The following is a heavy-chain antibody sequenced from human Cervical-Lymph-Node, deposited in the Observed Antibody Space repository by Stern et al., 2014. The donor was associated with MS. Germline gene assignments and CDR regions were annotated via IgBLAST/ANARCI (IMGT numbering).Heavy chain of an antibody. Sequence: VQLVESGGGVVQPGRSLRLSCAASGFSFSLYGMHWVRQAPGKGLEWVAVIWYDGGTEYYADSVKGRLTISRDNSKDSLYLQMNSLRAEDTAVHYCARDTAAAPYYYDMDVWGQGTTVTVSS. V-gene: IGHV3-33*01. D-gene: IGHD6-13*01. CDR2: IWYDGGTE. J-gene: IGHJ6*02. CDR1: GFSFSLYG. CDR3: ARDTAAAPYYYDMDV.